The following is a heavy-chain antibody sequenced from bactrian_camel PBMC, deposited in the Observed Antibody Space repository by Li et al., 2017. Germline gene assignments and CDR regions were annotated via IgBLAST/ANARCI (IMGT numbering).Heavy chain of an antibody. V-gene: IGHV3S6*01. CDR2: LYSDGTNP. CDR1: GFTYSTYR. D-gene: IGHD6*01. J-gene: IGHJ4*01. CDR3: VRKVGGSWYD. Sequence: HVQLVESGGELVQPGGSLRLSCGTSGFTYSTYRIHWVRQAPGKGLEWVASLYSDGTNPHYEDSVRGRFIISRDNAKNTVYLQMNSLKPEDTAVYYCVRKVGGSWYDWGQGTQVTVS.